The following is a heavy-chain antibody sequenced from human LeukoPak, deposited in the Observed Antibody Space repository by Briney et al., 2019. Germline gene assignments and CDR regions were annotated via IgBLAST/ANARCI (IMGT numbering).Heavy chain of an antibody. CDR2: ISSSGSTI. Sequence: GGSLRLSCAASGFTFSSYEMNWVRQAPGKGLEWVSYISSSGSTIYYADSVKGRFTISRDSAKNSLYLQMNSLRAEDTAVYYCAREREGHDCSGGSCPSFDYWGQGTLVTVSS. V-gene: IGHV3-48*03. D-gene: IGHD2-15*01. J-gene: IGHJ4*02. CDR1: GFTFSSYE. CDR3: AREREGHDCSGGSCPSFDY.